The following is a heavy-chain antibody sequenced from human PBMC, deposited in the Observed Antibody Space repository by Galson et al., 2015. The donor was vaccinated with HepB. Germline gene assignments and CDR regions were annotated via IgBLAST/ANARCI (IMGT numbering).Heavy chain of an antibody. J-gene: IGHJ6*03. V-gene: IGHV4-59*01. D-gene: IGHD1-14*01. CDR3: ASTPDIYYYHYVDV. CDR1: GGSINNFY. Sequence: SETLSLTCTVSGGSINNFYWNWIRQTPGMGLEWIGSGSHTGNTKYNPSLKSRVTISVDTSESQVSLELTSATAADTAVYYCASTPDIYYYHYVDVWGKGTTVTVSS. CDR2: GSHTGNT.